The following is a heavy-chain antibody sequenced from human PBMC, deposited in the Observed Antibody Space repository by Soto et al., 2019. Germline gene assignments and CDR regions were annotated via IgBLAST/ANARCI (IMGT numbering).Heavy chain of an antibody. CDR1: GGTFSSYA. V-gene: IGHV1-69*13. CDR3: ARDGGKDIVVVPAAMRWGHYYYGMDV. CDR2: IIPIFGTA. J-gene: IGHJ6*02. Sequence: ASVKVSCKASGGTFSSYAISWVRQAPGQGLEWMGGIIPIFGTANYAQKFQGRVTSTADESTSTAYMELSSLRSEDTAVYYCARDGGKDIVVVPAAMRWGHYYYGMDVWGQGTTVTVSS. D-gene: IGHD2-2*01.